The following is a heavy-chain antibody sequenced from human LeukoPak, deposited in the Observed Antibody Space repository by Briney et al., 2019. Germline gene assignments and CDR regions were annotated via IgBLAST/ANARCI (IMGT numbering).Heavy chain of an antibody. CDR1: GGSISSYY. Sequence: KSSETLSLTCTVSGGSISSYYWSWIRQPPGKGLEWIGYIYYSGTTNYNPSLKSRVTISVGTSKNQFSLKLSSVTAADTAVYYCARGVYIAAAQYAYWGQGTLVTVSS. V-gene: IGHV4-59*01. CDR2: IYYSGTT. J-gene: IGHJ4*02. CDR3: ARGVYIAAAQYAY. D-gene: IGHD6-13*01.